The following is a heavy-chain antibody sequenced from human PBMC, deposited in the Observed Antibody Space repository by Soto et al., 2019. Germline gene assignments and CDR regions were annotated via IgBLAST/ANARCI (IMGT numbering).Heavy chain of an antibody. D-gene: IGHD4-17*01. CDR2: IYYSGST. J-gene: IGHJ4*02. CDR1: GGSVSSDSYY. Sequence: QVQLQESGPGLVKPSETLSLTCTVSGGSVSSDSYYWSWIRQPPGKGLEWIGYIYYSGSTNYNPSLKSRVNISVDTSKNQFSLKLSSVTAADTAVYYCARQIRWPGGLFDYWGQGTLVTVSS. V-gene: IGHV4-61*01. CDR3: ARQIRWPGGLFDY.